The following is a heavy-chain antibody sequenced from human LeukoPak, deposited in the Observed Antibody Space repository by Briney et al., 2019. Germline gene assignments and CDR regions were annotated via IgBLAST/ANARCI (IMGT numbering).Heavy chain of an antibody. V-gene: IGHV1-3*01. J-gene: IGHJ4*02. D-gene: IGHD3-9*01. CDR3: ARGVHDILTGYYLEY. CDR2: INAGNGNT. CDR1: GYTFTSYA. Sequence: ASVKVSCKASGYTFTSYAMHWVRQAPGQRLEWMGWINAGNGNTKYSQKFQGRVTITRDTSASTAYMELSSLRSEDTAVYYSARGVHDILTGYYLEYWGQGTLVTVSS.